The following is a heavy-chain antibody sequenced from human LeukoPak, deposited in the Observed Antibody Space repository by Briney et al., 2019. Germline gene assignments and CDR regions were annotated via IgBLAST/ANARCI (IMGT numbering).Heavy chain of an antibody. CDR2: VSISGGTI. V-gene: IGHV3-11*01. CDR3: ARTMITFGGVIVPMGFDY. J-gene: IGHJ4*02. Sequence: GGSLRLSCAASGFIFSDYYMSWIRQAPGKGLEWVSYVSISGGTIYYADSVKGRFTISRDNTKNSLYLQMNSLRAEDTAVYYCARTMITFGGVIVPMGFDYWGQGTLVTVSS. D-gene: IGHD3-16*02. CDR1: GFIFSDYY.